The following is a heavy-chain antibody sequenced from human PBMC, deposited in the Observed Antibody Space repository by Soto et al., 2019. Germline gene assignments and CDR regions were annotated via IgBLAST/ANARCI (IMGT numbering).Heavy chain of an antibody. D-gene: IGHD3-10*01. CDR1: GFTFSSNA. CDR2: ISGDGYGS. Sequence: GGSLRLSCSGSGFTFSSNAMAWVRQAPGKGLEWVSTISGDGYGSDYADSVKGRFTVSGHNSKNTVFLQMNNLRAQDTAVYYCAKRHYFGSGSFVLAKWGQGTMVTVS. V-gene: IGHV3-23*01. J-gene: IGHJ3*01. CDR3: AKRHYFGSGSFVLAK.